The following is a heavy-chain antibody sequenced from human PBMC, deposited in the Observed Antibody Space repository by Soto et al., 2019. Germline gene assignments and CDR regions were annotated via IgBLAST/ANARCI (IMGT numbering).Heavy chain of an antibody. D-gene: IGHD7-27*01. J-gene: IGHJ4*02. CDR1: GFTFSSYG. CDR3: ARDSSSGEGCDF. Sequence: QVQLVESGGGVVQPGRSLRLSCAASGFTFSSYGMHWVRQAPGKGLEWMAVIWYDGNSKDYGDSVRGRFTVSRDNSKNTLSLQLQSLRAEDTAVYYCARDSSSGEGCDFWGQGTLVTVSS. V-gene: IGHV3-33*01. CDR2: IWYDGNSK.